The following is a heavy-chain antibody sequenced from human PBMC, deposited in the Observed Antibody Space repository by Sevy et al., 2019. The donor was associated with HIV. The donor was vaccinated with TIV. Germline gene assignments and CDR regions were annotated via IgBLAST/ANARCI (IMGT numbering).Heavy chain of an antibody. CDR1: GYTFTGYY. CDR3: VRDDRDGYFDY. V-gene: IGHV1-2*02. J-gene: IGHJ4*02. Sequence: ASVKVSCKASGYTFTGYYMHWVRQAPGQGLEWMGWINPDSGGPNYAPKFQGRDTLTRDTSISTAYMGLSRLKSDDTAVYYCVRDDRDGYFDYWGQGTLVTVSS. CDR2: INPDSGGP.